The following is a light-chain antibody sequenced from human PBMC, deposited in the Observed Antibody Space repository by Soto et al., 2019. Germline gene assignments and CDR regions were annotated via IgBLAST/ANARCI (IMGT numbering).Light chain of an antibody. CDR3: SSYTTSSTHGV. CDR2: EVS. V-gene: IGLV2-14*01. CDR1: SSDVGGYKY. J-gene: IGLJ3*02. Sequence: QSALTQPASVSGSPGQSITISCTGTSSDVGGYKYVSWYQQHPGKAPKLMIYEVSNRPSGVSNRFSGSKSGNTASLTISGRQAEDEADYYCSSYTTSSTHGVFGGGTKLTV.